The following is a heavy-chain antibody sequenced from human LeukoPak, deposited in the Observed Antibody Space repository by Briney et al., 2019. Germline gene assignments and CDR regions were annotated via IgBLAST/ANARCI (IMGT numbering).Heavy chain of an antibody. CDR1: GFTFSSDS. V-gene: IGHV3-21*01. CDR3: ARDRYDILTGYYTPDY. Sequence: GGSLRLSCAASGFTFSSDSMNWVRQAPGKGLEWVSSISSGSTYIYYADSVKGRFTISRDNAKNSLYLQMNTLRAEDTAVYYCARDRYDILTGYYTPDYWGQGTLVTVSS. J-gene: IGHJ4*02. CDR2: ISSGSTYI. D-gene: IGHD3-9*01.